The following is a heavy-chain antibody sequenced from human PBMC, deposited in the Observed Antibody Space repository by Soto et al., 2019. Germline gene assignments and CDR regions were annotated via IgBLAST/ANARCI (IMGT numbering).Heavy chain of an antibody. V-gene: IGHV3-15*01. CDR2: IKTTSDGGTI. CDR1: GFTFSTAW. Sequence: EVQLVESGGGLVKPGESLRLSCAASGFTFSTAWMTWVRQAPGRGLEWVARIKTTSDGGTIHYAAPVKGRFTISRDDSKDTLFLQMNSLKIEDTALYYCIRDPYGSTWGQGTLVTVCS. CDR3: IRDPYGST. J-gene: IGHJ5*02. D-gene: IGHD3-10*01.